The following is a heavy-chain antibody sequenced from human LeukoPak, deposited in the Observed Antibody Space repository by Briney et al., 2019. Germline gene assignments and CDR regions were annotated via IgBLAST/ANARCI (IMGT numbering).Heavy chain of an antibody. CDR2: VNHIGST. J-gene: IGHJ4*02. V-gene: IGHV4-34*01. CDR3: ARQGAWANSVDF. CDR1: GGSFSGYY. Sequence: SETLSLTCTVYGGSFSGYYWTWIRQPPGKGLEWIGDVNHIGSTNYNPSLKSRVSISVDTSKNQFSLRLSSVTAADTAVYYCARQGAWANSVDFWGQGTLVTVSS. D-gene: IGHD4-23*01.